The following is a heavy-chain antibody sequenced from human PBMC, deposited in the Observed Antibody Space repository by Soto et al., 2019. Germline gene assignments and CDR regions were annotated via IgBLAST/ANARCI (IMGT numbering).Heavy chain of an antibody. Sequence: GGSLRLSCAASGFYPMTWVRQAPGTGLEWVSTIDHSGTNTHYADSVKGRFTISRDSSRNTVHLQMNSLRAADTALHYCVTWASAHFDYWGQGTPVTVSS. D-gene: IGHD3-16*01. CDR1: GFYP. J-gene: IGHJ4*02. V-gene: IGHV3-23*05. CDR2: IDHSGTNT. CDR3: VTWASAHFDY.